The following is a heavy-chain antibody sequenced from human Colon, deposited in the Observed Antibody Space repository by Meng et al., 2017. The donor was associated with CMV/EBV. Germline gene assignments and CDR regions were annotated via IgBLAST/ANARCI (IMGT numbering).Heavy chain of an antibody. CDR3: ARLTTRYSSGNYFDY. CDR2: IRWNGGNT. CDR1: GFPFHDYG. V-gene: IGHV3-20*03. J-gene: IGHJ4*02. D-gene: IGHD2-15*01. Sequence: SGFPFHDYGMRWVRQAPGKGLAWVSAIRWNGGNTGYADSVKGRFTISRDNTKSSLYLQMNSLRAEDSALYYCARLTTRYSSGNYFDYWGQGTLVTVSS.